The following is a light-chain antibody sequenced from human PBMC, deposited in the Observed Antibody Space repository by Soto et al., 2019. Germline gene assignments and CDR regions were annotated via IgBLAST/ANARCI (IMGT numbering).Light chain of an antibody. CDR3: QQCHRYLT. Sequence: DIQMTQSPSSLSASVGDRVTITCRASQSISRYLNWYQQNPGKAPKLLIYAGSSLQSGVPSRFSGSGSGTDFTLTISGLQPEDIATYYCQQCHRYLTFGQGTKVDIK. CDR2: AGS. J-gene: IGKJ1*01. V-gene: IGKV1-39*01. CDR1: QSISRY.